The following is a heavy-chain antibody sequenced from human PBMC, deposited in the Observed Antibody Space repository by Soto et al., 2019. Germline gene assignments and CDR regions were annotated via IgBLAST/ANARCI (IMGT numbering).Heavy chain of an antibody. CDR3: ARHKPLSRSGYDHAARREFYYGRDI. CDR1: GGSISSSYY. J-gene: IGHJ6*02. CDR2: IYYSGGT. V-gene: IGHV4-39*01. D-gene: IGHD3-3*01. Sequence: QLQLQESGPGLVKPSETLSLTCTVSGGSISSSYYWGWIRQPPGKGLEWIGMIYYSGGTYYNPSPENRVTISLDPTQNLYYVRLSSATAANTAVYYCARHKPLSRSGYDHAARREFYYGRDIWGQGTTVTVSS.